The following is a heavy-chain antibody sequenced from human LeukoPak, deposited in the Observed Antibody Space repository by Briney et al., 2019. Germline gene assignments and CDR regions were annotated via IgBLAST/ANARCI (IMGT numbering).Heavy chain of an antibody. V-gene: IGHV3-23*01. D-gene: IGHD4-17*01. Sequence: QTGGSLRLSCAASGFTFSSYWMSWVRQAPGKGLEWVSAISGSGGSTYYADSVKGRFTISRDNSKNTLYLQMNSLRAEDTAVYYCASYGEDSPDYFDYWGQGTLVTVSS. CDR3: ASYGEDSPDYFDY. CDR2: ISGSGGST. CDR1: GFTFSSYW. J-gene: IGHJ4*02.